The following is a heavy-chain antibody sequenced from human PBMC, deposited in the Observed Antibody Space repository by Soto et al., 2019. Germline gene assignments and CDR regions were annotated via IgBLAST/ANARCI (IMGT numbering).Heavy chain of an antibody. J-gene: IGHJ4*02. CDR1: GFTFSSYG. D-gene: IGHD3-10*02. CDR3: AKPGDVVFGLPPNTNFDY. Sequence: GGSLRLSCAASGFTFSSYGMHWVRQAPGKGLEWVAVIWYDGSNKYYADSVKGRFTISRDNSKNTLYLQMNSLRAEDTAVYYCAKPGDVVFGLPPNTNFDYWGQGTLVTVSS. CDR2: IWYDGSNK. V-gene: IGHV3-33*06.